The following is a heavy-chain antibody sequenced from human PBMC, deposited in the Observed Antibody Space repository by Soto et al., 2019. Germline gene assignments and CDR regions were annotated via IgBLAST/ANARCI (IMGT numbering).Heavy chain of an antibody. V-gene: IGHV1-69*08. D-gene: IGHD1-26*01. CDR1: GGTSTIYT. CDR2: IVPLLGVT. J-gene: IGHJ4*02. Sequence: QVPLVQSGAEVKKPGSSMKVSCKASGGTSTIYTITWVRQAPGQGLEWMGRIVPLLGVTNYARNFQGRVTINADTSTGTVYMELSSLRFEDTAVYYCATEKYGAGRVGVYFWGQGTQVTVSS. CDR3: ATEKYGAGRVGVYF.